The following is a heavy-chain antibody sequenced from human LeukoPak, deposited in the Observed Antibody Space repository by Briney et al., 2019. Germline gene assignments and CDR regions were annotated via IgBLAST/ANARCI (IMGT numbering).Heavy chain of an antibody. CDR1: GFTFSNAW. J-gene: IGHJ4*02. CDR3: TTCADYYDSSGYYPHFDY. D-gene: IGHD3-22*01. V-gene: IGHV3-15*01. CDR2: IKSKTDGGTT. Sequence: GGSLRLSWAAAGFTFSNAWMSWVRQAPGKGMEWVGRIKSKTDGGTTDYAAPVKGRFTISRDDSKNTLYLQMNSLKTEDTAVYYCTTCADYYDSSGYYPHFDYWGQGTLVTVSS.